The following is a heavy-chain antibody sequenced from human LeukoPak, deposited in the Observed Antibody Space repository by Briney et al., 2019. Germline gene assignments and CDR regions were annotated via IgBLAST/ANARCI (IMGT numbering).Heavy chain of an antibody. D-gene: IGHD2-2*01. CDR1: GYTFTGYY. J-gene: IGHJ4*02. CDR2: INPNSGGT. CDR3: ARDIVVVPAASHGDY. Sequence: GASVKVSCKASGYTFTGYYMHWVRQAPGQGLEWMGWINPNSGGTNYAQKFQGRVTITRDTSISTAYMELSRLRSDDTAVYYCARDIVVVPAASHGDYWGQGTLVTVSS. V-gene: IGHV1-2*02.